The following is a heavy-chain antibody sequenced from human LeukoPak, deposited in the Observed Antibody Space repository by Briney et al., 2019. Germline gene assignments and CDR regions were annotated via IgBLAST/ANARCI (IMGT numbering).Heavy chain of an antibody. CDR3: ERGRYYGMDV. CDR1: GFTFTSSW. Sequence: GGSLRLSCAAAGFTFTSSWMHWVRQAPGKGLVWVSRVNSDGSSTTYADSVKGRFTIARDNAKNTLYLQMNSLRAEDPAVYYCERGRYYGMDVWGQGTTVTVSS. V-gene: IGHV3-74*01. J-gene: IGHJ6*02. CDR2: VNSDGSST.